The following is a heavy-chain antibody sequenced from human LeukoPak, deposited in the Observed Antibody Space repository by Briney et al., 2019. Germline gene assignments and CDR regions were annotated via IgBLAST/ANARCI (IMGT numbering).Heavy chain of an antibody. J-gene: IGHJ5*02. Sequence: ASETLSLTCTVSGGSISSYYWSWIRQPAGKGLEWIGRIYTSGSTNYNPSLTSRVTMSVDTSKNQFSLKLSSVTAADTAVYYCARDRLTDYGDYGDRYNWFDPWGQGTLVTVSS. CDR1: GGSISSYY. V-gene: IGHV4-4*07. D-gene: IGHD4-17*01. CDR2: IYTSGST. CDR3: ARDRLTDYGDYGDRYNWFDP.